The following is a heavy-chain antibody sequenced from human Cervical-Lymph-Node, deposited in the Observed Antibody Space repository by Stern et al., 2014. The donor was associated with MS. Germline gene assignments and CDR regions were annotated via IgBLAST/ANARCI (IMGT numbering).Heavy chain of an antibody. Sequence: EVQLEESGGGLVQPGGSLRLSCAVSGFTFSSHWMSWVRQAPGKGPEWVGNINEDGSEKYYVDSMKGRFTISRANAKNSLYLQMNSLRVEDTAVYYCEKRRATERLMDVWGQGTTVTVSS. CDR2: INEDGSEK. CDR3: EKRRATERLMDV. V-gene: IGHV3-7*01. J-gene: IGHJ6*02. D-gene: IGHD1-1*01. CDR1: GFTFSSHW.